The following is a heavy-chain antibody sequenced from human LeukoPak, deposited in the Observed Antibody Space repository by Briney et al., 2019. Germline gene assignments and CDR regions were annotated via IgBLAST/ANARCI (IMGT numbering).Heavy chain of an antibody. CDR3: ARVLRAASWRSYDY. V-gene: IGHV4-34*01. CDR2: INHSGST. D-gene: IGHD5-18*01. CDR1: GGSFSGYY. Sequence: SETLSLTCAVYGGSFSGYYWSWIRQPPGKGLEWIGEINHSGSTNYNPSLKSRVTISVDTSKNQFSLRLNSMTAADTAVYYCARVLRAASWRSYDYWGQGSLVTVSS. J-gene: IGHJ4*02.